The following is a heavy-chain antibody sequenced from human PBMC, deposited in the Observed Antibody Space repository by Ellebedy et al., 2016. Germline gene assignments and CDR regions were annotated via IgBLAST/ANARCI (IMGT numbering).Heavy chain of an antibody. V-gene: IGHV4-39*07. CDR3: ARGPNTIFGVVIGLDV. CDR1: GGSISSSSYY. J-gene: IGHJ6*02. Sequence: SETLSLTCTVSGGSISSSSYYWGWICQPPGKGLEWIGEINHSGSTNYNPSLKSRVTISVDTSKNQFSLKLSSVTAADTAVYYCARGPNTIFGVVIGLDVWGQGTTVTVSS. D-gene: IGHD3-3*01. CDR2: INHSGST.